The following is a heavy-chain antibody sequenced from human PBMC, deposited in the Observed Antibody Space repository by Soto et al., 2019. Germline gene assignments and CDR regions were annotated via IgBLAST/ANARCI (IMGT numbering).Heavy chain of an antibody. CDR2: IIPIFGTA. J-gene: IGHJ5*01. CDR3: ATSIAARPRFNWFDP. CDR1: GGTFSSYA. Sequence: ASVKVSCKASGGTFSSYAISWVRQAPGQALEWMGGIIPIFGTANYAQKFQGRVTITADESTSTAYMELSSLRSEDTAVYYCATSIAARPRFNWFDPRAQGTLVTVSS. V-gene: IGHV1-69*13. D-gene: IGHD6-6*01.